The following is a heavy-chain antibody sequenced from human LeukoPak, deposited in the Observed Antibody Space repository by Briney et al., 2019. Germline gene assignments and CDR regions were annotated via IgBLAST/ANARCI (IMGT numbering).Heavy chain of an antibody. CDR2: ISAYNGHT. CDR1: GYIFTSYG. J-gene: IGHJ4*02. V-gene: IGHV1-18*01. CDR3: ARDLTHRRNYDNSGYQIVPAF. D-gene: IGHD3-22*01. Sequence: VASVKVSCKASGYIFTSYGISWVRRAPGQGLEWMGWISAYNGHTRYVQKLQDRVTMTTDTSTSTAYMDLRSLRSDDTAVYYCARDLTHRRNYDNSGYQIVPAFWGQGTLVTVSS.